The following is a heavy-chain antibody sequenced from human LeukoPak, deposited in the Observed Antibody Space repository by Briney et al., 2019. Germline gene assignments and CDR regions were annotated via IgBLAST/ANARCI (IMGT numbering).Heavy chain of an antibody. J-gene: IGHJ4*02. D-gene: IGHD3-22*01. CDR1: GYTFTSYY. V-gene: IGHV1-46*01. CDR2: INPSGGST. Sequence: ASVKVSCKASGYTFTSYYMHWVRQASGQGLEWMGIINPSGGSTSYAQKFQGRVTMTRDTSTSTVYMELRSLRAEDTAVYYCARDADDSSGYSNFDYWGQGTLVTVSS. CDR3: ARDADDSSGYSNFDY.